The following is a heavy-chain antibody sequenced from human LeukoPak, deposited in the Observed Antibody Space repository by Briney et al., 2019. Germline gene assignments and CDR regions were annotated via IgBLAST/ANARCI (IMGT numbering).Heavy chain of an antibody. J-gene: IGHJ4*02. CDR2: ISSSSSYI. V-gene: IGHV3-21*01. D-gene: IGHD5-18*01. Sequence: GGSLRLSCAASGFTFSSYSMNWVRQAPGKGLEWVSSISSSSSYIYYADSVKGRFTISRDNAKDSLYLQMNRLRAEDTAVYYCARDLELWLNYWGQGTLVTVSS. CDR3: ARDLELWLNY. CDR1: GFTFSSYS.